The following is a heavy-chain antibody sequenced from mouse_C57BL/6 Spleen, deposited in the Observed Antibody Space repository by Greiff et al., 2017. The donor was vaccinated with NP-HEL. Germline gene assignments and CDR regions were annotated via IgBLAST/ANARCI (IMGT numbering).Heavy chain of an antibody. CDR1: GFTFSSYG. CDR3: ARLEGYGSSYAFDY. Sequence: EVLLVESGGDLVKPGGSLKLSCAASGFTFSSYGMSWVRQTPDKRLEWVATISSGGSYTYYPDSVKGRFTISRDNAKNTLYLQVSSLKSEDTAMYYCARLEGYGSSYAFDYWGQGTTLTVSS. J-gene: IGHJ2*01. V-gene: IGHV5-6*01. D-gene: IGHD1-1*01. CDR2: ISSGGSYT.